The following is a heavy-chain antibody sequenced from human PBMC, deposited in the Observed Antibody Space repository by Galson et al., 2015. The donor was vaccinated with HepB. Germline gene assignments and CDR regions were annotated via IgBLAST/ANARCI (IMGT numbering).Heavy chain of an antibody. J-gene: IGHJ4*02. CDR3: ARDGGGHGD. V-gene: IGHV4-4*02. D-gene: IGHD2-15*01. CDR2: IYHLGST. CDR1: GGSINSSNW. Sequence: ETLSLTCAVSGGSINSSNWWSWVRQPPGKGLEWIAEIYHLGSTNYNPSLRSRVTISVDQSKNQFSLKLNSMTAADTAIYYCARDGGGHGDWGQGTLVTVSS.